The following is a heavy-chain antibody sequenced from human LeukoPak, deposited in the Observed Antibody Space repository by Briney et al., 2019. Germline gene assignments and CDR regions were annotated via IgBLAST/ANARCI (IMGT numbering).Heavy chain of an antibody. Sequence: GGSLRLSCAASGSTFSSNGMHWVRQAPGKGLEWVAFIRYDGSNKYYADSVKGRFTISRDNSKNTLYLQMNSLRAEDTAVYYCAKDFDDRIDYWGQGTLVTVSS. J-gene: IGHJ4*02. V-gene: IGHV3-30*02. CDR1: GSTFSSNG. D-gene: IGHD1-14*01. CDR2: IRYDGSNK. CDR3: AKDFDDRIDY.